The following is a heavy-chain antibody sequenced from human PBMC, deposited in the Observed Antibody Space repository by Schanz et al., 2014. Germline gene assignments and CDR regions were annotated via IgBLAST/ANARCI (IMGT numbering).Heavy chain of an antibody. CDR1: GFSFSDYG. CDR2: ISYHGSER. CDR3: ARRITGTHHNPYYHGMDV. V-gene: IGHV3-30*03. J-gene: IGHJ6*02. Sequence: VQLVESGGGVVQPGRSLRLSCAGSGFSFSDYGMHWVRQAPGRGLEWVAVISYHGSERYYADFVTGRFTISRDNSKDTVYLQMNSLRAEDTAVYYCARRITGTHHNPYYHGMDVWGQGTTVTVSS. D-gene: IGHD1-20*01.